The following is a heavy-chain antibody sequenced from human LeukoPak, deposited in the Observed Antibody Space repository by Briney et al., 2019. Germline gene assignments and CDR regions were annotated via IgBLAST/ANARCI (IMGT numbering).Heavy chain of an antibody. J-gene: IGHJ4*02. V-gene: IGHV3-48*01. Sequence: GGSLRLSCGASGFTFSSYSMNWVRQAPGKGLEWVSYISSSTGTIYYADSVTGRFTIFRDNANNSLFLQMNSLRAEDSAIYYCARGSGAAGRVYYFDYWGQGTLVTVSS. CDR3: ARGSGAAGRVYYFDY. CDR1: GFTFSSYS. CDR2: ISSSTGTI. D-gene: IGHD6-13*01.